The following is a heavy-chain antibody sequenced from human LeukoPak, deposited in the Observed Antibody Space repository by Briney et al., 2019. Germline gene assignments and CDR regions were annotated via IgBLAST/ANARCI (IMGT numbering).Heavy chain of an antibody. J-gene: IGHJ4*02. CDR1: GHTFTNSW. D-gene: IGHD6-19*01. CDR2: IYPGDSDT. V-gene: IGHV5-51*01. Sequence: GESLKISCQGSGHTFTNSWIAWVRQKPGKGLEWMGIIYPGDSDTRYTPSFQGQVTISVDKSITTAYLQWSSLKASDTAIYYCARRANSGWLLASYFDCWGQGTLVTVSS. CDR3: ARRANSGWLLASYFDC.